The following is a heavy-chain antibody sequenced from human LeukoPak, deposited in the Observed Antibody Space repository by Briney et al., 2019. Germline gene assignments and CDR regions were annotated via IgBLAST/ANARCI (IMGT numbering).Heavy chain of an antibody. CDR1: GYTFTGYY. D-gene: IGHD2-15*01. CDR3: ARDIVVVVAALGY. CDR2: INPNSGAT. J-gene: IGHJ4*02. V-gene: IGHV1-2*02. Sequence: ASVKVSCKASGYTFTGYYMHWVRQAPGQGLEWMGWINPNSGATNYAQKFQGRVTMTRDTSISTAYMELSRLRSDDTAVYYCARDIVVVVAALGYWGQGTLVTVSS.